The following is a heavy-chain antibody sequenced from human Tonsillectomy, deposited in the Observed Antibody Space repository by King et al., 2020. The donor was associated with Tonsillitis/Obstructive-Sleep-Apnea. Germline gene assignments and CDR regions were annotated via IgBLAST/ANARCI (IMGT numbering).Heavy chain of an antibody. CDR3: ASGRTWLST. D-gene: IGHD5-24*01. Sequence: EVQLVESGGGLIQPGGSLRLSCAASGLTVMANYMTWVRQAPGKGLEWVSIIYAAGSTKYADSVTGRFTISRDNSKNTVDLQMKSLRDEDTAVYYCASGRTWLSTWGQGPLVTVSS. CDR2: IYAAGST. J-gene: IGHJ5*02. V-gene: IGHV3-53*01. CDR1: GLTVMANY.